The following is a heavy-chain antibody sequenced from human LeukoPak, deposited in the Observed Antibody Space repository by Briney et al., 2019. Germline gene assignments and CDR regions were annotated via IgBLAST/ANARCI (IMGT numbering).Heavy chain of an antibody. CDR2: INSDGSST. Sequence: GGSLRLSCAASGFTFSSYWMYWVRQAPGKGLVWVSRINSDGSSTSYADSVKGRFTISRDNAKHTLYLQMNSLRAEDTAVYYCARGVGGNSGWFDPWGQGTLVTVSS. D-gene: IGHD4-23*01. J-gene: IGHJ5*02. CDR3: ARGVGGNSGWFDP. V-gene: IGHV3-74*01. CDR1: GFTFSSYW.